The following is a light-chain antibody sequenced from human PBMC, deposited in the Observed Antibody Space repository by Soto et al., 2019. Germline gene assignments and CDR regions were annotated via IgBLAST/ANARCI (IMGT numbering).Light chain of an antibody. CDR2: EVT. J-gene: IGLJ2*01. CDR3: SSYAGSSTFVV. CDR1: SSDVGTYNI. Sequence: QSALTQPASVSGSPGQSITISCTGTSSDVGTYNIVSWYQQHPGKAPKLMIQEVTKRPSGVSNGFSGSKSGNTASLTISGLQAEDEADYYCSSYAGSSTFVVFGGGTKLTVL. V-gene: IGLV2-23*02.